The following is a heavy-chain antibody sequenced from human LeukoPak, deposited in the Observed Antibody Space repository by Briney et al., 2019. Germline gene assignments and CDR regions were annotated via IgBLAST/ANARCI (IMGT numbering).Heavy chain of an antibody. D-gene: IGHD3-9*01. CDR3: ARDFDWGPDY. CDR1: GFTLTDHY. CDR2: INGKRGDT. Sequence: ASVKDSCKTPGFTLTDHYFHWVRQAPGQGLEWMGWINGKRGDTNYAQKFQDRVTMTRDTSISTFYIQLSSLTADDTAVYYCARDFDWGPDYWGQGTLVTVSS. V-gene: IGHV1-2*02. J-gene: IGHJ4*02.